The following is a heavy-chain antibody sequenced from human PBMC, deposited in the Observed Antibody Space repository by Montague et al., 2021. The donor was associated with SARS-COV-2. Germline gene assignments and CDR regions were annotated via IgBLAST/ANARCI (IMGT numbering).Heavy chain of an antibody. CDR3: AKDRKGEPHPIYSFDY. V-gene: IGHV3-23*01. Sequence: SLRLSCAASGFTFSTYAMSWVRQAPGKGLEWVSGISGSADGTYYADSVKGRFTISRDDSKNTVYLQMNGLRAEDTAEYFRAKDRKGEPHPIYSFDYWGQGALVTVSS. D-gene: IGHD3-16*01. J-gene: IGHJ4*02. CDR2: ISGSADGT. CDR1: GFTFSTYA.